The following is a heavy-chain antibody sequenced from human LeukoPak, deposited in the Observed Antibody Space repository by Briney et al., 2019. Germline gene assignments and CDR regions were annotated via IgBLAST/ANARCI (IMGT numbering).Heavy chain of an antibody. D-gene: IGHD1-1*01. CDR1: GFTFSSYW. J-gene: IGHJ4*02. Sequence: GGSLRLSCAASGFTFSSYWMSWVRQAPGKGLEWVANIKQDGGEKYYADSVKGRFTISRDNARNSLYLQMNSLRAEDTAGYYCIGRSNLDYWGQGTLVTVSS. CDR3: IGRSNLDY. CDR2: IKQDGGEK. V-gene: IGHV3-7*01.